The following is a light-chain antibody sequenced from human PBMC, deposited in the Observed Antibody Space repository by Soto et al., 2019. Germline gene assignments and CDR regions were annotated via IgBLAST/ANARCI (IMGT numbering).Light chain of an antibody. CDR3: QSYDSSLSGWV. CDR2: GNS. CDR1: SSNIGAIYD. J-gene: IGLJ3*02. Sequence: QSVLTQPPSVSGAPGQRVTISCTGSSSNIGAIYDVHWYQQLPGTAPKLLIYGNSNRPSGVPDRFSGSKSGTSASLAITGLQAEDEADYYCQSYDSSLSGWVFGGGTKLTGL. V-gene: IGLV1-40*01.